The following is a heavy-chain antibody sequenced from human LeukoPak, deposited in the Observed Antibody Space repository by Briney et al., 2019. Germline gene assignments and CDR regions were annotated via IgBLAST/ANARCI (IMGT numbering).Heavy chain of an antibody. CDR1: GDSVSSNSAA. D-gene: IGHD3-22*01. CDR3: ARAQNVYDSSGYYSDLDY. CDR2: TYYRSKWYN. Sequence: SQTLSLTCAISGDSVSSNSAAWNWIRQSPSRGLEWLGMTYYRSKWYNDYAVSVKSRITINPDTSKNQFSLQLNSVTPEDTAVYYCARAQNVYDSSGYYSDLDYWGQGTLVTVSS. V-gene: IGHV6-1*01. J-gene: IGHJ4*02.